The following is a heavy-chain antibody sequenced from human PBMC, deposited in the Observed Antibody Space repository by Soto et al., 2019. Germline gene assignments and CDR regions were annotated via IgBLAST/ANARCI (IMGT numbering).Heavy chain of an antibody. V-gene: IGHV1-69*05. CDR1: GGTFSNSA. CDR3: ARDKDRLQLGGNYHYIMDV. Sequence: QVQLEQSGAEVKKPGSSVKVSCKASGGTFSNSAISWVRQAPGQGLEWMGGIMPIFRTPDYAQKFQGRVTIPPDESTTTDYMESSGLRSVDTAVYYCARDKDRLQLGGNYHYIMDVWGQGTTVTVSS. D-gene: IGHD4-4*01. CDR2: IMPIFRTP. J-gene: IGHJ6*02.